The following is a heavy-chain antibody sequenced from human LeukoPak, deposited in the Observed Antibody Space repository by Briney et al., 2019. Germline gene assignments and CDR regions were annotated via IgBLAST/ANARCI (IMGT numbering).Heavy chain of an antibody. V-gene: IGHV4-59*08. CDR2: ISYSGST. CDR3: ARGLGLTAVTEYYFDY. CDR1: GDSVSIYC. J-gene: IGHJ4*02. Sequence: PSETLSLTCTVSGDSVSIYCWSWIRQPPGKGLEWIGYISYSGSTDYNPSLKSRVTISVDTSKNQFSLKLSSVTAADTAVYYCARGLGLTAVTEYYFDYWGQGTLVTVSS. D-gene: IGHD4-17*01.